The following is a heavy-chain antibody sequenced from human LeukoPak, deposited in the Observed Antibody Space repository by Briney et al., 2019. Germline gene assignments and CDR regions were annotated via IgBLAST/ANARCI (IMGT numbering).Heavy chain of an antibody. CDR3: ARDEYYYDSSGYYRYYYYYGMDV. CDR2: TYYRSKWYS. J-gene: IGHJ6*02. Sequence: SQTLSLTCAISGDSVSSNSAAWNWIRQSPSRGLEWLGRTYYRSKWYSDYAVSVKSRITINPDTSKNQFSLQLNSVTPEDTAVYYCARDEYYYDSSGYYRYYYYYGMDVWGQGTTVTVSS. CDR1: GDSVSSNSAA. D-gene: IGHD3-22*01. V-gene: IGHV6-1*01.